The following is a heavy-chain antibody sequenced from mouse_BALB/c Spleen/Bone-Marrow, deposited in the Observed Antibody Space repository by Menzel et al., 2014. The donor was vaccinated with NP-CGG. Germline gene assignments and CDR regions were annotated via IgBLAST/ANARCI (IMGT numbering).Heavy chain of an antibody. V-gene: IGHV1S81*02. CDR3: SRGRRDALDY. CDR2: INPSNGGT. J-gene: IGHJ4*01. CDR1: GYTFTSYY. Sequence: VQLVESGAELVKPGASVKLSCKASGYTFTSYYMYWVKQRPGQGLEWFGEINPSNGGTNFNEKFKNKATLTVDKSSSTAYMQLSSLAYDDSAVYDCSRGRRDALDYWGQGTSVTVSS.